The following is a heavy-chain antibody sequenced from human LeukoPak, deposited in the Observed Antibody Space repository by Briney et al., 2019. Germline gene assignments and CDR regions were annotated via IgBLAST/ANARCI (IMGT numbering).Heavy chain of an antibody. CDR3: AKDLGSGSYAADY. CDR2: IQYDGRDK. D-gene: IGHD1-26*01. Sequence: PGGSLRLSCAASGFTFRNFGMHWVRQAPGKGLEWVAFIQYDGRDKFYADSVKGRFTISRDNSKNTLYLQTNSLRAEDTALYYCAKDLGSGSYAADYWGQGTLVTLSS. V-gene: IGHV3-30*02. CDR1: GFTFRNFG. J-gene: IGHJ4*02.